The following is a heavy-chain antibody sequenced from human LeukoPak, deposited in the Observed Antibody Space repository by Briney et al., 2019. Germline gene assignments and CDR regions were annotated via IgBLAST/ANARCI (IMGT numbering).Heavy chain of an antibody. Sequence: GRSLRLSCAASGFTFDDYAMHWVRQAPGKGLEWVSGISWNSGSIGYADSVKGRFTISRDNAKNSLYLQMNSLRAEDTASYYCAKGKEGKRGYSYGFDYWGQGTLVTVSS. CDR2: ISWNSGSI. CDR3: AKGKEGKRGYSYGFDY. J-gene: IGHJ4*02. D-gene: IGHD5-18*01. CDR1: GFTFDDYA. V-gene: IGHV3-9*01.